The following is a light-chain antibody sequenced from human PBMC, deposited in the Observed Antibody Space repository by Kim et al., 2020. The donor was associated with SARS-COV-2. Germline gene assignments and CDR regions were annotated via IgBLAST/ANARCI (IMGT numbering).Light chain of an antibody. CDR3: QQYNNWPPYT. CDR2: GAS. Sequence: EILMTQSPATLSVSPGERATLSCRASQSVSRHLAWYQQKPGQAPRLLIYGASTRATGIPARFSGSGSGTEFTLTISSLQSEDFAVYYCQQYNNWPPYTFGQGPSWRS. V-gene: IGKV3-15*01. CDR1: QSVSRH. J-gene: IGKJ2*01.